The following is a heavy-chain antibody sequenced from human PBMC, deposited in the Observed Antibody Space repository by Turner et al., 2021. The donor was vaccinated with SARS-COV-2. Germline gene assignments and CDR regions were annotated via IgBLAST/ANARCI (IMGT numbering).Heavy chain of an antibody. CDR2: FSAGGGST. CDR1: GFTFSSYA. CDR3: AKVPPSGDYFDY. D-gene: IGHD6-25*01. V-gene: IGHV3-23*01. J-gene: IGHJ4*02. Sequence: EVQLLESGGGLVQPGGSLRIACAASGFTFSSYAMSWVRQVPGKGLEWVSAFSAGGGSTYYADSVKGRFTISRDNSKNTLYLQMNSLRAEDTAVYYCAKVPPSGDYFDYWGQGTLVTVSS.